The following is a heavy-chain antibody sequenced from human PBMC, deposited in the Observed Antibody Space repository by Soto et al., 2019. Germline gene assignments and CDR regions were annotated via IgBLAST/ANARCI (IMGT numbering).Heavy chain of an antibody. CDR2: IYWDDDK. CDR1: GFSLTTSGVG. J-gene: IGHJ4*02. Sequence: QITLNESGPTVVRPTETLTLTCRFSGFSLTTSGVGVGWIRQSPGKAPEWLALIYWDDDKRYSASLKSRLTITKDTTKNQVVHTVSDLDPTDTATYYCAHRVLRTVFGLVTTTAIYFDFWGQGTPVAVSS. V-gene: IGHV2-5*02. CDR3: AHRVLRTVFGLVTTTAIYFDF. D-gene: IGHD3-3*01.